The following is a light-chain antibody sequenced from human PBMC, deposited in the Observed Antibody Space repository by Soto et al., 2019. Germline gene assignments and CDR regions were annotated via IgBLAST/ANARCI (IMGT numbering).Light chain of an antibody. Sequence: LTQPASVSGSPGQSITISCTGTSSDVGSYNLVSWYQQHPGKAPKLMIYEVSKRPSGVSNRSSGSKSGNTASLTISGLQAEDEADYYCCSYAGSSTYVFGTGTKVTVL. J-gene: IGLJ1*01. CDR1: SSDVGSYNL. CDR2: EVS. CDR3: CSYAGSSTYV. V-gene: IGLV2-23*02.